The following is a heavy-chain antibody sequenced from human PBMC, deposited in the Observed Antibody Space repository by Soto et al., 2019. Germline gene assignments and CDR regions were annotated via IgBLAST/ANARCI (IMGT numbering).Heavy chain of an antibody. CDR1: QYTFTNLY. J-gene: IGHJ4*02. CDR3: STRSDWSPLLDY. Sequence: QVQLVQSGAEVAKPGASVKVSCKDSQYTFTNLYLHWFRQAPGQRPAWMGWINNGGGTIYAQKFQGRLTRTRDTSSTTAYMELSRLSSDDTAFYYCSTRSDWSPLLDYWGQGTLVTVSS. D-gene: IGHD2-21*01. CDR2: INNGGGT. V-gene: IGHV1-2*02.